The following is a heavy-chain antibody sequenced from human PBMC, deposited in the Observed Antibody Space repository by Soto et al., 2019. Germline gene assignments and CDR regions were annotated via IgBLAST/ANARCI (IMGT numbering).Heavy chain of an antibody. V-gene: IGHV3-23*01. Sequence: GGSLRLSCAASGFTFTTYAMSRVRQAPGKGLQWVSAISGSGGSTYYPDSVKGRFTVSRDNSKHTLYLQMNSLRAEDTAVYYCAKGKDYYGSGSLSIGYFDYWGQGTLVTVSS. CDR2: ISGSGGST. CDR1: GFTFTTYA. J-gene: IGHJ4*02. D-gene: IGHD3-10*01. CDR3: AKGKDYYGSGSLSIGYFDY.